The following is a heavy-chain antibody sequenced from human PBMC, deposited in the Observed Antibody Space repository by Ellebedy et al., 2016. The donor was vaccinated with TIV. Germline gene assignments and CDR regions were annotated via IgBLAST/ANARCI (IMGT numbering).Heavy chain of an antibody. CDR2: ITWDGGTT. Sequence: GGSLRLSCAASGFTFADYTMHWVRQAPGKGLEWVSLITWDGGTTYYADSVKGRFTISRDNSKNSLYLQMNSLTTEDTALYYCAKDHSSSWYRMGGMDVWGQGTTVTVSS. CDR3: AKDHSSSWYRMGGMDV. D-gene: IGHD6-13*01. J-gene: IGHJ6*02. V-gene: IGHV3-43*01. CDR1: GFTFADYT.